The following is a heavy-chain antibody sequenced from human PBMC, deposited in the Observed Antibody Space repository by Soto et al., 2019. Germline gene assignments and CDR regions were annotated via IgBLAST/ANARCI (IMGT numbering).Heavy chain of an antibody. V-gene: IGHV1-46*01. CDR1: GYTFTSYY. D-gene: IGHD3-3*01. CDR3: AKEATVLRFLSPHGMDV. J-gene: IGHJ6*02. CDR2: INPSGGST. Sequence: ASVKVSCKASGYTFTSYYMHWVRQAPGQGLEWMGIINPSGGSTSYAQKFQGRVTMTRDTSTSTVYMELSSLRSEDTAVYYCAKEATVLRFLSPHGMDVWGQGTTVTVSS.